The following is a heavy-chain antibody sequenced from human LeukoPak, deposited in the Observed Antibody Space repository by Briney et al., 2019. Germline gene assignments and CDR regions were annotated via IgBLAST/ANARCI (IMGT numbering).Heavy chain of an antibody. Sequence: DSVKGRFTISRDNSKNALYLQMNSLRAEDTAVYYCATVTTFSAFDYWGQGTLVTVSS. J-gene: IGHJ4*02. CDR3: ATVTTFSAFDY. V-gene: IGHV3-30*03. D-gene: IGHD4-17*01.